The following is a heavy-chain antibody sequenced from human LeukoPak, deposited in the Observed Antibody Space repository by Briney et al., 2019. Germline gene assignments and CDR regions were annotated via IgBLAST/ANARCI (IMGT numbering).Heavy chain of an antibody. Sequence: GGPLRLSCAASGFPFSSYGMHWVRQAPGKGLEWVAFIRYDGSNKYYADSVKGRFTISRDNSKNTLYLQMNSLRAEDTAMYYCARRQGSSWFFEYWGQGTLVTVPS. D-gene: IGHD6-13*01. CDR2: IRYDGSNK. V-gene: IGHV3-30*02. CDR3: ARRQGSSWFFEY. CDR1: GFPFSSYG. J-gene: IGHJ4*02.